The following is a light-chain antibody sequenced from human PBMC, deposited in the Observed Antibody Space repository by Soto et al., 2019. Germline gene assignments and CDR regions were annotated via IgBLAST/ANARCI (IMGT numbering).Light chain of an antibody. V-gene: IGKV3-20*01. CDR3: QLYYSGM. CDR2: AAS. Sequence: EIVLTQSPGTLSLSPGERATLSCRASQSVDSNYLGWYQQKPGQAPRLLIYAASSRATGIPDRFSGGGSGTDFPLTISRLEPEEFAVYYCQLYYSGMFGQGTKVEIK. CDR1: QSVDSNY. J-gene: IGKJ1*01.